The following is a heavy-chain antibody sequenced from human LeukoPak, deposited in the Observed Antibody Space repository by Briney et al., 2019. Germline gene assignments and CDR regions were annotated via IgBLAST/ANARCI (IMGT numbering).Heavy chain of an antibody. J-gene: IGHJ4*02. D-gene: IGHD3-3*01. CDR1: AFTFSSYS. V-gene: IGHV3-21*01. Sequence: PGGSLRLSCAASAFTFSSYSMNWVPRAPGKGLEWVSSISSSSSYIYYADSVKGRFTISRDNDKNSLYLQMNSLRAEDTAVYYCAPLSFLEWLDAWGQGTLVTVSS. CDR2: ISSSSSYI. CDR3: APLSFLEWLDA.